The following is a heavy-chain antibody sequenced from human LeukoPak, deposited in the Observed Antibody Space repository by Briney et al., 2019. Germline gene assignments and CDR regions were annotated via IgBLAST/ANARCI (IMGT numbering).Heavy chain of an antibody. V-gene: IGHV3-66*02. CDR1: GFTVSSNY. D-gene: IGHD5-12*01. J-gene: IGHJ4*02. CDR2: IYSGGST. Sequence: GGSLRLSCAASGFTVSSNYMSWVRQAPGKGLEWVSVIYSGGSTYYADSVKGRFTISRDNSKNTLYLQMNSLRAEDTAVYYCARELWSYIVATTPLVYWGQGTLVTVSS. CDR3: ARELWSYIVATTPLVY.